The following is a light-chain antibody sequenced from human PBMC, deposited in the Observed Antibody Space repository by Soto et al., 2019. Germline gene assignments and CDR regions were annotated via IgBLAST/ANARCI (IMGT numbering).Light chain of an antibody. J-gene: IGKJ1*01. CDR3: QQNSNLQGT. CDR1: QSVSTY. V-gene: IGKV3-11*01. CDR2: AAS. Sequence: EIVLTQSPATLSLSPGDRATLSCRASQSVSTYVNWFQKKPGQPPSLLIYAASTRVTGIPDRISGSGSGTDFYLTISSLETEDSAVYYCQQNSNLQGTFGQGTKVDIK.